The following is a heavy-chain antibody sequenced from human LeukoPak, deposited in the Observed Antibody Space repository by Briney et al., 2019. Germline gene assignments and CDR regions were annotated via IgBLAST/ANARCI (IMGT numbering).Heavy chain of an antibody. V-gene: IGHV4-61*02. CDR1: GGSISSSSCY. CDR3: ARHDVTEVAFDI. J-gene: IGHJ3*02. CDR2: IYTSGST. Sequence: SETLSLTCTVSGGSISSSSCYWSWLRQRAGKGLEWIGRIYTSGSTNYNPSLKSRVTMLASTTKNQLSLRVGSVTAADTAVYYCARHDVTEVAFDIWGQGTMVTVSS.